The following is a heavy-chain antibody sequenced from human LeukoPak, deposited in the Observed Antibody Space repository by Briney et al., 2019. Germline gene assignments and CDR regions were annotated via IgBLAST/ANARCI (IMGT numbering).Heavy chain of an antibody. D-gene: IGHD3-22*01. CDR3: AYYYDSSGLGY. CDR1: GGTFSSYA. CDR2: IIPIFGTA. J-gene: IGHJ4*02. V-gene: IGHV1-69*13. Sequence: SVKVSCKASGGTFSSYAIGWVRQAPGQGLEWMGGIIPIFGTANYAQKFQGRVTITADESTSTAYMELRSLRSDDTAVYYCAYYYDSSGLGYWGQGTLVTVSS.